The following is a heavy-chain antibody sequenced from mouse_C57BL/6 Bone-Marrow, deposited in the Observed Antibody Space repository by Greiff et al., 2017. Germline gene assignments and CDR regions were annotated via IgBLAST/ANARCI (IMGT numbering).Heavy chain of an antibody. Sequence: QVQLQQPGAELVKPGASVKLSCKASGYTFTTYRMHWVKQSHGQGLEWIGMIHPNSGSTNYNEKFKSKATLTVDKSSSTAYMQLSSLTSDDSAVYYCARGIRRRGGFAYWGQGTLVTGSA. V-gene: IGHV1-64*01. CDR1: GYTFTTYR. D-gene: IGHD5-2*01. CDR2: IHPNSGST. J-gene: IGHJ3*01. CDR3: ARGIRRRGGFAY.